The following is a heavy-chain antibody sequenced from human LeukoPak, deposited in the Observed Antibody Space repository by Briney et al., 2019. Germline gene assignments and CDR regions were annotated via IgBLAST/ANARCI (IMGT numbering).Heavy chain of an antibody. D-gene: IGHD3-10*01. J-gene: IGHJ5*02. Sequence: SETLSLTCTVSGGSISSSSYYWGWIRQPPGKGLEWIGSIYYSGSTYYNPSLKSRVTISVDTSKNQFSLKLSSVTAADTAVYYCARDRVRGVNNWFDPWGQGTLVTVSS. CDR1: GGSISSSSYY. V-gene: IGHV4-39*07. CDR2: IYYSGST. CDR3: ARDRVRGVNNWFDP.